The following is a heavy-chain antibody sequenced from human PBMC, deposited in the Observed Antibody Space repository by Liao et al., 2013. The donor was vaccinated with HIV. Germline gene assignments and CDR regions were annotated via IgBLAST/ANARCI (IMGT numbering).Heavy chain of an antibody. CDR2: VNHSGST. D-gene: IGHD2-2*01. Sequence: QVQLQQWGAGLLKPSETLSLTCAVYGGSFSGYYWSWIRQPPREGAWSGLGKVNHSGSTNYNPSLKSRVTISVDTSKNQFSLKLSSVTAADTAVYYCARGIVVVPAASFDPWGQGTLVTVSS. V-gene: IGHV4-34*01. CDR1: GGSFSGYY. CDR3: ARGIVVVPAASFDP. J-gene: IGHJ5*02.